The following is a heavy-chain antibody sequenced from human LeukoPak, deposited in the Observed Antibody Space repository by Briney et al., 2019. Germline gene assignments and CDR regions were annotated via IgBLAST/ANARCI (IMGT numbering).Heavy chain of an antibody. V-gene: IGHV1-69*13. CDR2: IIPIFGTA. CDR3: AAPGGNSAEYFQH. CDR1: GGTFSSYA. D-gene: IGHD4-23*01. J-gene: IGHJ1*01. Sequence: ASVKVSCKASGGTFSSYAISWVRQAPGQGLEWMGGIIPIFGTANYAQKFQGRVTITADESTSTAYMELSSVRSEDTAVYYCAAPGGNSAEYFQHWGQGTLVTVSS.